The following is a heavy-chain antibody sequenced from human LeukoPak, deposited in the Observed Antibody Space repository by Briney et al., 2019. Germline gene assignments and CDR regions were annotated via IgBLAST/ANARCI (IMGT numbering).Heavy chain of an antibody. V-gene: IGHV3-48*03. CDR1: GFTFSSYE. Sequence: PGGSLRLSCAASGFTFSSYEMNWVRQAPGKGLEWLSYISSSGSRTYYADSVKGRFTISRDNAKNSLYLQMSSLRAEDTAIYYCARDQQWLPDFWGQGTLVTVSS. D-gene: IGHD6-19*01. CDR2: ISSSGSRT. CDR3: ARDQQWLPDF. J-gene: IGHJ4*02.